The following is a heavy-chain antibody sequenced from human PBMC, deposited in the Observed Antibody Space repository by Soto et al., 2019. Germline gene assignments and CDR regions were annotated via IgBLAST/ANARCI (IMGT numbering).Heavy chain of an antibody. V-gene: IGHV4-59*12. D-gene: IGHD5-18*01. CDR1: GGSISSYY. Sequence: SETLSLTCTVSGGSISSYYWTWIRQPPGKGLEWIGYMYYSGSTNYNPSLKSRVTISVDTSKNQFSLKLSSVTAADTAVYSCARTPWDGYTGYYFDYWGQGTLVTVSS. CDR2: MYYSGST. CDR3: ARTPWDGYTGYYFDY. J-gene: IGHJ4*02.